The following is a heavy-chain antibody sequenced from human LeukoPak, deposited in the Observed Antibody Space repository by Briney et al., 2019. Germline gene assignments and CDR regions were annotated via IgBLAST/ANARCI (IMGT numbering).Heavy chain of an antibody. Sequence: SETLSLTCTVSGGSISSSSYYWGWTRQPPGKGLEWIGSIYYSGSTYYNPSLKSRVTISVDTSKNQFSLKLSSVTAADTAVYYCARDAARWFGAQYYYYMDVWGKGTTVTISS. CDR2: IYYSGST. V-gene: IGHV4-39*02. J-gene: IGHJ6*03. CDR3: ARDAARWFGAQYYYYMDV. CDR1: GGSISSSSYY. D-gene: IGHD3-10*01.